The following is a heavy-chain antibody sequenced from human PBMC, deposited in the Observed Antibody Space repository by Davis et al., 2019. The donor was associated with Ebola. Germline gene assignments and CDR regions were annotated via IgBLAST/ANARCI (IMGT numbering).Heavy chain of an antibody. D-gene: IGHD2-15*01. CDR2: ISSSSSTI. Sequence: PGGSLRLFCAASGFTFSSYAMSWVRQAPGKGLEWVSYISSSSSTIYYADSVKGRFTISRDNAKSSLYLQMNSLRDEDTAVYYCARDAATYFDPWGQGTLVTVSS. CDR3: ARDAATYFDP. V-gene: IGHV3-48*02. CDR1: GFTFSSYA. J-gene: IGHJ5*02.